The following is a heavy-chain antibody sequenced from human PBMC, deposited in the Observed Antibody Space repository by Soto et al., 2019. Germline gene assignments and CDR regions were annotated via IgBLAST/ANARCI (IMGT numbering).Heavy chain of an antibody. J-gene: IGHJ3*02. V-gene: IGHV3-11*01. D-gene: IGHD2-15*01. CDR1: GFTVSGYY. Sequence: QVQLVESGGGLVKPGGSLRLSCAASGFTVSGYYMSWIRQAPGKGLDWVSYISSSGSTTYYADSVKGRFIISRDTAKNSLFLQMNSLRAEDTAVYYCARDRRDCRGGSCYHKSFDIWGQGTVVTVSS. CDR2: ISSSGSTT. CDR3: ARDRRDCRGGSCYHKSFDI.